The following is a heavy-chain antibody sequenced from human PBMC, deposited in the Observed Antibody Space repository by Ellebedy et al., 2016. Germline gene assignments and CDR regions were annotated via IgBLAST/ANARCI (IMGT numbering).Heavy chain of an antibody. D-gene: IGHD4-17*01. CDR1: GFSLNTPGVG. CDR3: AYKPRNDYGNNWFDS. CDR2: VYWDDDK. V-gene: IGHV2-5*02. Sequence: SGPTLVKPTQTLTLTCSFSGFSLNTPGVGVGWLRQPPGKPLEWLTLVYWDDDKRYRPSLRNRLTMTTDRSKDQVILTMTNMAPADTATYYCAYKPRNDYGNNWFDSWGQGILVTVSS. J-gene: IGHJ5*01.